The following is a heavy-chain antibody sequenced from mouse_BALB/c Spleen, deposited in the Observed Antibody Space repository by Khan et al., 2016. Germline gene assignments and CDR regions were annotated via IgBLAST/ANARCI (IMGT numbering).Heavy chain of an antibody. J-gene: IGHJ4*01. V-gene: IGHV9-1*02. Sequence: QIQLVQSGPELKKPGETVKISCKASGYTFTNYGMNWVKQAPGKGLKWMGWINTYTGETTYADDFKGRFAFSLETSASTAYLQINNLKNEYMAIYFCARVDYGLAIDYWGQGTSVTVSS. CDR3: ARVDYGLAIDY. D-gene: IGHD1-2*01. CDR1: GYTFTNYG. CDR2: INTYTGET.